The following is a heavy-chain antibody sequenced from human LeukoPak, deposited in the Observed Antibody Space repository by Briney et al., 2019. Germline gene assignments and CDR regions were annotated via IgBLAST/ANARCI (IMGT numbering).Heavy chain of an antibody. D-gene: IGHD3-16*01. CDR2: IHYSGKA. V-gene: IGHV4-59*11. CDR1: GGTISGHY. J-gene: IGHJ6*02. Sequence: KASETLSLTCTVSGGTISGHYWTWTRQPPGKGLEWIGQIHYSGKADYNPSLRSRINISVDMSKNQMSLKVNSVTAADTAVYYCARFGVDYDMDVWGQGTTVTVS. CDR3: ARFGVDYDMDV.